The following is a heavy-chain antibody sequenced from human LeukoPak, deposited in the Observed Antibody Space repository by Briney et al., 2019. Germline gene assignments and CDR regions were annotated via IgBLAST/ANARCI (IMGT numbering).Heavy chain of an antibody. D-gene: IGHD6-6*01. CDR1: GFTFSRYW. Sequence: GGSLRLSCSASGFTFSRYWMTWVRQAPGKGLEWLANINEDGSHIYYADSVKGRFTISRDNAKNSLYLQMNSLRAEDTAVYFCATYHRSSYYYIDAWGKGTTVTVSS. V-gene: IGHV3-7*01. CDR3: ATYHRSSYYYIDA. CDR2: INEDGSHI. J-gene: IGHJ6*03.